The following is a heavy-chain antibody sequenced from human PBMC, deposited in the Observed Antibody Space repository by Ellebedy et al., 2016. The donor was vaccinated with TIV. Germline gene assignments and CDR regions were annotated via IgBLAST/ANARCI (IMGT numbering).Heavy chain of an antibody. Sequence: GESLKISCAPSGFTFSSYSMNWVRQAPGKGLEWVSSISSTGTFIYYADSVMGRLTISRDNAKNSLYLQMNSVGTEDTAVYYCARGAHRTGTTSIDYWGQGTLVTVSS. CDR3: ARGAHRTGTTSIDY. J-gene: IGHJ4*02. V-gene: IGHV3-21*06. CDR2: ISSTGTFI. CDR1: GFTFSSYS. D-gene: IGHD1-7*01.